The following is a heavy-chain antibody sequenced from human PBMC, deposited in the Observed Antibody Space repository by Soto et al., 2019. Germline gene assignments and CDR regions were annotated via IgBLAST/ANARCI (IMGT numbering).Heavy chain of an antibody. Sequence: EVQLLESGGGLVQPGGSLLLSCAVSGITFSSYAMSWVRQAPGKGLEWVSGVSGDTGSTFYAGSVKGRCIVSRDNSKNTLYLNMNSPRADDMAVYFCAKEMSGSYQPNFFDYWGQGTLVTVSS. CDR1: GITFSSYA. CDR3: AKEMSGSYQPNFFDY. D-gene: IGHD1-26*01. CDR2: VSGDTGST. V-gene: IGHV3-23*01. J-gene: IGHJ4*02.